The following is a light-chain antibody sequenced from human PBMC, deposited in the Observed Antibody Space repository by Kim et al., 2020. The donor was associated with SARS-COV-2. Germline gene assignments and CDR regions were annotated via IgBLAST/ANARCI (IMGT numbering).Light chain of an antibody. Sequence: EIVMTQSPATLSVSPGERATLYCRASHSVSSTLAWYQHKPGQAPRLLIYGTSTRATAVPARFSGSGSGTEFTLTISSLQSEDSAVYYCHQYNTWPPGTFGQGTKLEI. CDR1: HSVSST. V-gene: IGKV3-15*01. J-gene: IGKJ2*01. CDR2: GTS. CDR3: HQYNTWPPGT.